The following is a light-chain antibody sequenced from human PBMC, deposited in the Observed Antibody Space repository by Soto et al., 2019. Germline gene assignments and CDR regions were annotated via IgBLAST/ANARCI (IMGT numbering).Light chain of an antibody. J-gene: IGKJ4*01. Sequence: DIQMTQSPSTLSASVGARITINCRASQSISSWLAWYQQKPGXARXLLIYAASSLQSGVPSRFSGSGSGTDFTLTISSLQPEDFATYYCQQSDSTPPTFGGGTKVDI. CDR2: AAS. CDR1: QSISSW. V-gene: IGKV1-39*01. CDR3: QQSDSTPPT.